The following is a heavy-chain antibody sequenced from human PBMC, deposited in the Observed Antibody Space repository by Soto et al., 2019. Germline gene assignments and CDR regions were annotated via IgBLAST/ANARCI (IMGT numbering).Heavy chain of an antibody. D-gene: IGHD4-4*01. J-gene: IGHJ4*02. CDR2: IYYSGST. CDR3: ARHSNRNYGLYYFDF. Sequence: SETLSLTCTVSGGSVISYYWGWIRQPPGKALEWIGYIYYSGSTKYNPSLKSRVTMSVDTSNNQFSLSVSSVTAADTAVYYCARHSNRNYGLYYFDFWGLGAPVTVSS. V-gene: IGHV4-59*08. CDR1: GGSVISYY.